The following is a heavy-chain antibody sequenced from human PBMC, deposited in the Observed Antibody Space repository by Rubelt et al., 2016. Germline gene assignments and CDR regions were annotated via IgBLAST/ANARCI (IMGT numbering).Heavy chain of an antibody. J-gene: IGHJ4*02. D-gene: IGHD3-9*01. V-gene: IGHV4-34*01. CDR3: ARKATYDKWYPFDF. Sequence: QVQLQQWGAGLLKPSETLSLTCAVYGGSFSGYYWSWIRQPPGKGLEWIGYISCSGSTYYNPTLMYRVTISVDTSKNQFSPKLSSVTAADTAVYYCARKATYDKWYPFDFWGQGTLVTVSS. CDR2: ISCSGST. CDR1: GGSFSGYY.